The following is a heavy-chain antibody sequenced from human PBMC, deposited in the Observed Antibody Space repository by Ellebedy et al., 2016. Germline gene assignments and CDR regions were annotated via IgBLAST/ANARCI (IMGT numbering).Heavy chain of an antibody. Sequence: GESLKISCAASGFTVSSNYMTWVRQAPGKGLEWVSLIYRGGSTAYADSVKGRFTISRDNSKNTVSLQMNNLSAEDTAVYHCARVANYYDRTGYPTFFFNDWGQGTLVTVSS. CDR1: GFTVSSNY. CDR2: IYRGGST. V-gene: IGHV3-66*01. J-gene: IGHJ4*02. D-gene: IGHD3-22*01. CDR3: ARVANYYDRTGYPTFFFND.